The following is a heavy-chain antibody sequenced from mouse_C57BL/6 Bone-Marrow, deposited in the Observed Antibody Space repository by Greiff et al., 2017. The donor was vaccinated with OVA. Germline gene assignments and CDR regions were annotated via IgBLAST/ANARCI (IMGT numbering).Heavy chain of an antibody. CDR1: GYAFSSYW. CDR3: ARRPDYYGSYWYFDV. V-gene: IGHV1-72*01. D-gene: IGHD1-1*01. J-gene: IGHJ1*03. Sequence: VQLQQSGPELVKPGASVKISCKASGYAFSSYWMHWVKQRPGRGLEWIGRIDPNSGGTKYNEKFKSKATLTVDKPSSTAYMQLSSLTSEDSAVYYCARRPDYYGSYWYFDVWGTGTTVTVSS. CDR2: IDPNSGGT.